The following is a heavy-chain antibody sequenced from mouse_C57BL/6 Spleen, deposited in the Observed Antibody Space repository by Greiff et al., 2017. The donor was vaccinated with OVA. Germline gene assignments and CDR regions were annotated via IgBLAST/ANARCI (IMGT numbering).Heavy chain of an antibody. V-gene: IGHV1-55*01. J-gene: IGHJ3*01. D-gene: IGHD2-3*01. Sequence: QVQLKQPGAELVKPGASVKMSCKASGYTFTSYWITWVKQRPGQGLEWIGDIYPGSGSTNYNEKFKSKATLTVDTSSSTAYMQLSSLTSEDSAVYYCARPLFYDGYWFAYWGQGTLVTVSA. CDR2: IYPGSGST. CDR1: GYTFTSYW. CDR3: ARPLFYDGYWFAY.